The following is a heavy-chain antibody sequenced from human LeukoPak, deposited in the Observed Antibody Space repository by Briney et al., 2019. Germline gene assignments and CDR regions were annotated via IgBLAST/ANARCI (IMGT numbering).Heavy chain of an antibody. CDR2: ISAYNGNT. Sequence: ASVKVSCKASGYTFTSYGISWVRQAPGQGLEWMGWISAYNGNTNYAQKLQGRVTMTTDTSTSTAYMELRSLRSDDTAVYYCARSTGSYYYYGMDVWGQGTTVTVSS. J-gene: IGHJ6*02. CDR3: ARSTGSYYYYGMDV. D-gene: IGHD2-8*02. V-gene: IGHV1-18*01. CDR1: GYTFTSYG.